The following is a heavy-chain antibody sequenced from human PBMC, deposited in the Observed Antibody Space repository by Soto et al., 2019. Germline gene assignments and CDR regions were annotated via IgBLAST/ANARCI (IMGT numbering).Heavy chain of an antibody. Sequence: PETLSLTCAVYGGSFSGYYWSWIRQPPGKGLEWIGEINHSGSTNYNPSLKSRVTISVDTSKNQFSLKLSSVTAADTAVYYCASDLVAAAGTADAFDIWGQGXMVTV. CDR3: ASDLVAAAGTADAFDI. CDR1: GGSFSGYY. D-gene: IGHD6-13*01. J-gene: IGHJ3*02. CDR2: INHSGST. V-gene: IGHV4-34*01.